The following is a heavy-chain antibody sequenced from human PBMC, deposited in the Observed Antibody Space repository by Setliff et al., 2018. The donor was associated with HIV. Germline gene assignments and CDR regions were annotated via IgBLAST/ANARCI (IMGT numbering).Heavy chain of an antibody. CDR1: GGTLRSYG. CDR3: ARDYSPTFYYYDSSGTFDY. CDR2: VIPVRDMA. J-gene: IGHJ4*02. Sequence: SVKVSCKASGGTLRSYGMTWVRQAPGQGLEWMGTVIPVRDMANYAEKFQGRVTITADESTSTAYMELSSLRSEDTAVYYCARDYSPTFYYYDSSGTFDYWGQGTLVTVSS. V-gene: IGHV1-69*04. D-gene: IGHD3-22*01.